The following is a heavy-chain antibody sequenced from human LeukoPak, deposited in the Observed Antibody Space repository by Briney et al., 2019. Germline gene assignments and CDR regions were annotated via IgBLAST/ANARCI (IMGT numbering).Heavy chain of an antibody. D-gene: IGHD1-14*01. CDR1: GFTFSSYW. CDR2: IYIDGSST. Sequence: PGGSLRLSCAAPGFTFSSYWMHWVSQAPGKGLVWVSRIYIDGSSTSYADSVKGRFTISRDNAKSTLYLQMNSLRDEDTAVYYCARGLDGSFDYWGLGTLVTVSS. CDR3: ARGLDGSFDY. J-gene: IGHJ4*02. V-gene: IGHV3-74*01.